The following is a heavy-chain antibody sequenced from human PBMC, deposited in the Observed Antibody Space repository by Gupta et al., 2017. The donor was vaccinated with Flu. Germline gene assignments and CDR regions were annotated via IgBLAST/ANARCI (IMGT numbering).Heavy chain of an antibody. D-gene: IGHD2-8*01. CDR2: INHSGST. V-gene: IGHV4-34*01. J-gene: IGHJ4*02. CDR3: ARGDVLMVYARKGRYFDY. CDR1: GGSFSGYY. Sequence: QVQLQQWGAGLLKPSETLSLTCAVYGGSFSGYYWSWIRQPPGKGLEWIGEINHSGSTNYNPSLKSRVTISVDTSKNQFSLKLSSVTAADTAVYYCARGDVLMVYARKGRYFDYWGQGTLVTVSS.